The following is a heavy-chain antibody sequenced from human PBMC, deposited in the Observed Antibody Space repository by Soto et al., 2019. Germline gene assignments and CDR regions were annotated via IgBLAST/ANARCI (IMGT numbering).Heavy chain of an antibody. D-gene: IGHD3-10*01. CDR3: ARDDRWFGELLRGDA. CDR1: GFTFSSYS. Sequence: GGSLRLSCAASGFTFSSYSMNWVRQAPGKGLEWVSSISSSSSYIYYADSVKGRFTISRDNAKNSLYLQMNSLRAEDTAVYYCARDDRWFGELLRGDAWGQGTLVTVSS. V-gene: IGHV3-21*01. J-gene: IGHJ4*02. CDR2: ISSSSSYI.